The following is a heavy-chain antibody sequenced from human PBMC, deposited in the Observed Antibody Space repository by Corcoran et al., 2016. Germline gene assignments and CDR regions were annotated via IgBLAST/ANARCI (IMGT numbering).Heavy chain of an antibody. D-gene: IGHD2-2*01. CDR3: AARYCSSTSCPPGGWFAP. Sequence: QVQLQESGPGLVKPSETLSLTCTVSGGSISSYYWSWIRQPPGKGLEWIGYIYYSGSTNYNPSLKSRVTISVDTSKNQFSLKLSSVTAADTAVYYCAARYCSSTSCPPGGWFAPWGQGTLVTVSS. J-gene: IGHJ5*02. V-gene: IGHV4-59*01. CDR1: GGSISSYY. CDR2: IYYSGST.